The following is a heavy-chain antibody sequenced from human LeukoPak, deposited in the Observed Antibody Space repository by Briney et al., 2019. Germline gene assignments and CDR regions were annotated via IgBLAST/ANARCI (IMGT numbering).Heavy chain of an antibody. CDR2: IYYSGST. Sequence: SEILSLTCTVSGGSISSSSYYWGWIRQPPGKGLEWIGSIYYSGSTYYNPSLKSRVTISVDTSKNQFSLKLSSVTAADTAVYYCARSPVLVTAWGYWGQGTLVTVSS. D-gene: IGHD2-21*02. J-gene: IGHJ4*02. V-gene: IGHV4-39*01. CDR1: GGSISSSSYY. CDR3: ARSPVLVTAWGY.